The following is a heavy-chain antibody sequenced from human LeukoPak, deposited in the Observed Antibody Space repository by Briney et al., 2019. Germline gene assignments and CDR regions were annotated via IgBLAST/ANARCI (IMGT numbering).Heavy chain of an antibody. CDR2: INPSGGST. V-gene: IGHV1-46*01. CDR1: GYTFTSYY. CDR3: ASYSGSYSAFDY. D-gene: IGHD1-26*01. Sequence: ASVKVSCKASGYTFTSYYMHWVRQAPGQGHEWMGIINPSGGSTSYAQKFQGRVTMTRDTSTSTVYMELSSLRSEDTAVYYCASYSGSYSAFDYWGQGTLVTVSS. J-gene: IGHJ4*02.